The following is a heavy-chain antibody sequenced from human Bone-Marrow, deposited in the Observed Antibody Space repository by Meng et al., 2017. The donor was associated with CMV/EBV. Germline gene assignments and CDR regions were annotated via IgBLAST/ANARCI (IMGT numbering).Heavy chain of an antibody. V-gene: IGHV1-46*01. CDR1: GYTFTSYY. CDR2: INPSGGST. J-gene: IGHJ5*02. D-gene: IGHD2-15*01. CDR3: ARGGCCSGGSPRWFDP. Sequence: ASVKVSCKASGYTFTSYYMHWVRQAPGQGLEWMGIINPSGGSTSYAQKFQGRVTMTRDTSTSTVYMELSSLRSEDTAVYYCARGGCCSGGSPRWFDPWGQGTLVTVSS.